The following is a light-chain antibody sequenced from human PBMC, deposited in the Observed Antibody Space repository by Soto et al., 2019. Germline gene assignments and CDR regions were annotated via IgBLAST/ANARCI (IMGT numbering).Light chain of an antibody. CDR3: QSYDRSLVGLV. Sequence: QSVLTQPPSASGTPGQRVTISCSGSTSNIGSNTVNWYQQLPGTAPKLLIYHSNQRPSGVPDRFSGSKSATSASLAITGLQPDDEADYYCQSYDRSLVGLVFGAGTKVTVL. V-gene: IGLV1-44*01. J-gene: IGLJ3*02. CDR2: HSN. CDR1: TSNIGSNT.